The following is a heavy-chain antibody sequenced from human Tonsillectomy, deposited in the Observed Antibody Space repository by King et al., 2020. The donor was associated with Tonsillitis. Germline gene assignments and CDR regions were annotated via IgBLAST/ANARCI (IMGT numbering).Heavy chain of an antibody. J-gene: IGHJ4*02. Sequence: VQLQESGPGLVKPSETLSLTCTVSGGSISSYYWSWIRPPPGKGLEWIGYIYYSGSTNYNPSLKSRVTISVDTSKNQFSLKLSSVTAADTAVYYCARVGDSCSGGSCYSYYFDYWGQGTLVTVSS. D-gene: IGHD2-15*01. CDR2: IYYSGST. CDR1: GGSISSYY. V-gene: IGHV4-59*01. CDR3: ARVGDSCSGGSCYSYYFDY.